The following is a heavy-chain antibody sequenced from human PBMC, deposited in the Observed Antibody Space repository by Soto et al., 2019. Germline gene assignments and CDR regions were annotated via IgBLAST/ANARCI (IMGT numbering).Heavy chain of an antibody. D-gene: IGHD4-17*01. CDR2: ISWNSGSI. J-gene: IGHJ3*02. CDR3: AKDLRAVTFHNGVPVAFDI. CDR1: GFTFDDYA. Sequence: GGSLRLSCAASGFTFDDYAMHWVRQAPGKGLEWVSGISWNSGSIGYADSVKGRFTISRDNAKNSLYLQMNSLRAEDTALYYCAKDLRAVTFHNGVPVAFDIWGQGTMVTVSS. V-gene: IGHV3-9*01.